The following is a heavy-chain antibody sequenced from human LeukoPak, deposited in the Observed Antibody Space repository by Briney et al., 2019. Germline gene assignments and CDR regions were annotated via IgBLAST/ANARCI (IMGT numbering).Heavy chain of an antibody. CDR2: IYYSGDT. J-gene: IGHJ5*02. CDR1: DGAIAGYS. Sequence: ASETLSLTCTVSDGAIAGYSWSWIRQPPGKGLEWIGYIYYSGDTNYNPSLQSRVTVSVDTSKNQFSLKLTSVTAADTAVYYCVRGPYGSGISNWFDPWGQGTLVIVSS. V-gene: IGHV4-59*01. CDR3: VRGPYGSGISNWFDP. D-gene: IGHD3-10*01.